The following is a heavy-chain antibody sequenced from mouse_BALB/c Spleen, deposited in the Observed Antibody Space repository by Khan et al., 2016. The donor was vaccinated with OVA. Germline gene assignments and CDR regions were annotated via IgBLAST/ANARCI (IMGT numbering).Heavy chain of an antibody. D-gene: IGHD2-3*01. CDR2: ISSSGST. CDR3: ARDGSRYNYAMDY. V-gene: IGHV3-2*02. Sequence: EVELVESGPGLVKPSQSLSLTCTVTGYSITTDYAWNWIRQFPGNKLEWMGYISSSGSTNYNPALKSRIPITRDTSKKQFILQLNSVTTEDTATXYCARDGSRYNYAMDYWGQGTSVNVYS. CDR1: GYSITTDYA. J-gene: IGHJ4*01.